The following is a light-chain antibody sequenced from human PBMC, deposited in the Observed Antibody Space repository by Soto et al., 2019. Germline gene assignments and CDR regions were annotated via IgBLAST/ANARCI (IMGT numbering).Light chain of an antibody. CDR3: QQYDNWPPGT. V-gene: IGKV3-15*01. CDR2: GAS. Sequence: VVMTQSPDTLSLSPGESASLSCRASQSVRTYLAWFQQKPGQAPRLLIYGASARAPGVPARFSGRWSGTEFTLTISNLQSEDFAIYYCQQYDNWPPGTFGQGTKVDLK. CDR1: QSVRTY. J-gene: IGKJ1*01.